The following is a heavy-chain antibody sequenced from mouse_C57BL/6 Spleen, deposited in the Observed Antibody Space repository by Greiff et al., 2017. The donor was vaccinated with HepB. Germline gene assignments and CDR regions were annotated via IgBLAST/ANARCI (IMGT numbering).Heavy chain of an antibody. CDR1: GFTFSDYY. Sequence: EVQLVESGGGLVQPGGSLKLSCAASGFTFSDYYMYWVRQTPEKRLEWVAYISNGGGSTYYPDTVKGRFTISRDNAKNTLYLQMSRLKSEDTAMYYCARGYEYFDVWGTGTTVTVSS. V-gene: IGHV5-12*01. J-gene: IGHJ1*03. D-gene: IGHD1-2*01. CDR3: ARGYEYFDV. CDR2: ISNGGGST.